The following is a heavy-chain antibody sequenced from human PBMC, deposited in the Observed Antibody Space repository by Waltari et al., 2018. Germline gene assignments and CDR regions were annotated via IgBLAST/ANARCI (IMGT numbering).Heavy chain of an antibody. CDR1: GGSISSQY. J-gene: IGHJ6*02. V-gene: IGHV4-59*11. Sequence: QVKLQESGPGLVKPSETLSLTCTVYGGSISSQYRSWIRQPPGKGLEGIGYIYYSGSTNYNPSLKSRVTISVDTSKNQFSLKLSSVTSADTAVYYCAREEGYCSGGSCYTYYYGMDVWGQGTTVTVSS. CDR3: AREEGYCSGGSCYTYYYGMDV. D-gene: IGHD2-15*01. CDR2: IYYSGST.